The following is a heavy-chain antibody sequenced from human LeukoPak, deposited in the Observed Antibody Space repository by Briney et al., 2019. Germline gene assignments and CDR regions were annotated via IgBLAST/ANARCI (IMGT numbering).Heavy chain of an antibody. V-gene: IGHV3-48*01. CDR1: GFTFSNYG. D-gene: IGHD2-8*01. CDR2: IRPNDGTT. J-gene: IGHJ5*02. Sequence: GGSLRLSCEASGFTFSNYGTNWVRQAPGKGLEWVSYIRPNDGTTHYADSVKGRFTISRDNAKNSLSLQMTSLRVDDSAVYYCVRGQTNLDNWFDPWGQGTLVIVSS. CDR3: VRGQTNLDNWFDP.